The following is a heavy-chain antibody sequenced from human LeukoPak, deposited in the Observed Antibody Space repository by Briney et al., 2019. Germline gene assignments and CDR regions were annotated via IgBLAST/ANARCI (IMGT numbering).Heavy chain of an antibody. V-gene: IGHV4-39*01. CDR1: GGSISSSSYY. Sequence: PSETLSLTCTVSGGSISSSSYYWGWIRQPPGKGLEWIGSIYHSGSTYYNPSLKSRVTISVDTSKNQFSLKLSSVTAADTAVYYCARTRRGRVVPAATQEKSYWYFDLWGRGTLVTVSS. J-gene: IGHJ2*01. CDR2: IYHSGST. CDR3: ARTRRGRVVPAATQEKSYWYFDL. D-gene: IGHD2-2*01.